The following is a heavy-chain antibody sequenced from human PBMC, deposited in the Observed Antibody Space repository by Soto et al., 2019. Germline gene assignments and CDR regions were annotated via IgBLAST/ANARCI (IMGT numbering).Heavy chain of an antibody. V-gene: IGHV3-66*04. CDR3: ARQNWFDP. CDR1: GFTVSNNY. Sequence: EVQLVESGGGLVQPGGSLRLSCAASGFTVSNNYMSWVRQAPGKGLEWVSVIYSGGSTYYADSVKGRFTISRDNSKNTLYLQMNSLRDEDSAVYYCARQNWFDPWGQGTLVTVSS. J-gene: IGHJ5*02. CDR2: IYSGGST.